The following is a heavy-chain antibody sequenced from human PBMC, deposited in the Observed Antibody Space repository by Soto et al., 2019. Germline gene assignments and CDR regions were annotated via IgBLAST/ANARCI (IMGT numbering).Heavy chain of an antibody. CDR1: GFTFDDYA. Sequence: GGSLRLSCAASGFTFDDYAMHWVRQAPGKGLEWVSGISWNSGSIGYADSVKGRFTISRDNAKNSLYLQMNSLRAEDTALYYCAKVDAVAGRTGLDYYYGMDVWGQGTTVTVSS. D-gene: IGHD6-19*01. CDR3: AKVDAVAGRTGLDYYYGMDV. J-gene: IGHJ6*02. CDR2: ISWNSGSI. V-gene: IGHV3-9*01.